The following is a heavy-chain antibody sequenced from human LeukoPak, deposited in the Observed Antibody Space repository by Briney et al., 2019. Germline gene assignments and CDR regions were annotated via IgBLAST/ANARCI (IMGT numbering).Heavy chain of an antibody. V-gene: IGHV5-51*01. CDR1: GYNFTCYW. J-gene: IGHJ4*02. D-gene: IGHD5-12*01. CDR3: ARSPKNVAYNSGLDYFDF. Sequence: GESLKISCKGSGYNFTCYWIGWVRQMPGKGLEWMGIIYPGDSDTRYSPSFQGQVTISADKSISTAYLQWSSLKASDTAMFYCARSPKNVAYNSGLDYFDFWGQGALVTVSS. CDR2: IYPGDSDT.